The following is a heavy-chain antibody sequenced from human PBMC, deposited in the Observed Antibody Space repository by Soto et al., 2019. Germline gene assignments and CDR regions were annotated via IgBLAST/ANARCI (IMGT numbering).Heavy chain of an antibody. CDR3: AREVWGPVD. V-gene: IGHV3-48*03. CDR1: GFAFSSYE. D-gene: IGHD7-27*01. CDR2: MSSGGGTI. J-gene: IGHJ4*02. Sequence: PGGSLRLSCAASGFAFSSYEMDWVRQAPGKGLEWIAYMSSGGGTIYYADSVKGRFTISRDNARDSLYLEMNSLRVDDTAVYYCAREVWGPVDWGQGTLVTVSS.